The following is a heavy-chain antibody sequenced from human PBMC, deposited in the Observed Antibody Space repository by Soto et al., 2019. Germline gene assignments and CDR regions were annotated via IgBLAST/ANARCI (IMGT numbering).Heavy chain of an antibody. Sequence: GGSLRLSCSASGFTFSSYAMHWVRQAPGKGLEYVSAISSNGGSTYYADSVKGRFTISRDNSKNTLYLQMSSLRAEDTAVYSCGRRSVGATVNYYYYSMDAWGKGTTVTVSS. CDR2: ISSNGGST. J-gene: IGHJ6*03. CDR1: GFTFSSYA. D-gene: IGHD1-26*01. V-gene: IGHV3-64D*06. CDR3: GRRSVGATVNYYYYSMDA.